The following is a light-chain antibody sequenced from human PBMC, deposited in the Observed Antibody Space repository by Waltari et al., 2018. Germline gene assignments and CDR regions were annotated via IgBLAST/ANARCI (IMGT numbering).Light chain of an antibody. CDR1: TGPVTSDNF. V-gene: IGLV7-43*01. J-gene: IGLJ3*02. CDR3: QLYYGGTLV. CDR2: STD. Sequence: QTVVTQEPSLTVSPGGTVTLTCASTTGPVTSDNFPNWFQRKPGQPPRALIYSTDNKHPRTPAGFSGSLLGGKAALTLSGVQPEDEADYYCQLYYGGTLVFGGGTKVTVL.